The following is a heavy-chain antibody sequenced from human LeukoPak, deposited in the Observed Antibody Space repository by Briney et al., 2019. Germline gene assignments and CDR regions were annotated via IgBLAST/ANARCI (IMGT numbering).Heavy chain of an antibody. CDR3: AKDLNGREELLSFDY. CDR2: INGDGSTT. D-gene: IGHD1-26*01. J-gene: IGHJ4*02. CDR1: GFTFSSDW. V-gene: IGHV3-74*03. Sequence: GGSLRLSCAASGFTFSSDWMHWVRQAPGKGLVWVSRINGDGSTTAYADSVKGRFTISRDNAKNTLYLQMNSLRVEDTAVYYCAKDLNGREELLSFDYWGQGTLVTVSS.